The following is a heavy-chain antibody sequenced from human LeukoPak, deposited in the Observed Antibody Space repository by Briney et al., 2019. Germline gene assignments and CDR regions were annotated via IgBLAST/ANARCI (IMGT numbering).Heavy chain of an antibody. Sequence: ASVKVSCKASGYTFTGYYMHWVRQAPGQGLEWMGWINPNSGGTNYAQKFQGRVTMTEDTSTDTAYMELSSLRSEDTAVYYCATVEVGGVIDYWGQGTLVTVSS. CDR1: GYTFTGYY. CDR2: INPNSGGT. CDR3: ATVEVGGVIDY. D-gene: IGHD3-16*01. J-gene: IGHJ4*02. V-gene: IGHV1-2*02.